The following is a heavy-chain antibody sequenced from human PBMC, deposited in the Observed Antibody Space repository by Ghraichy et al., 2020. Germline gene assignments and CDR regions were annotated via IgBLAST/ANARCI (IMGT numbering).Heavy chain of an antibody. CDR1: GFTFSSYG. D-gene: IGHD1-26*01. V-gene: IGHV3-33*01. CDR3: ARGDSPAWGIDY. J-gene: IGHJ4*02. Sequence: GGSLRLSCAASGFTFSSYGMHWVRQAPGKGLEWVAVIWYDGSNKYYADSVKGRFTISRDNSKNTLYLQMNSLRAEDTAVYYCARGDSPAWGIDYWGQGTLVTVSS. CDR2: IWYDGSNK.